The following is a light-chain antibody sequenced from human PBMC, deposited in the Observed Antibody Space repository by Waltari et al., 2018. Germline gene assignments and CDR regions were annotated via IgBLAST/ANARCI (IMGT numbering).Light chain of an antibody. CDR2: DVS. CDR3: SSYTDSSPWV. CDR1: SRDVGGYNY. V-gene: IGLV2-14*03. Sequence: QSALTQPASVSGSPGQSITISCTGTSRDVGGYNYVPWYQQHPGKAPKLLIYDVSNRPSGVSNRFSGSKSGNTASLTISGLQSDDEANYYCSSYTDSSPWVFGGGTKLTVL. J-gene: IGLJ3*02.